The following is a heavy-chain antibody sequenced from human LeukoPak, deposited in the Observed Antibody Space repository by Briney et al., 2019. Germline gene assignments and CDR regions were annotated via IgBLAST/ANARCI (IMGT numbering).Heavy chain of an antibody. J-gene: IGHJ4*02. Sequence: PSVKVSCKASGGTFSSYTISWVRQAPGQGLEWMGRIIPILGIANYAQKFQGRVTITADKSTSTAYMELSSLRSEDTAVYYCARECVVATFQTVFDYWGQGTLVTVSS. V-gene: IGHV1-69*04. CDR1: GGTFSSYT. D-gene: IGHD5-12*01. CDR3: ARECVVATFQTVFDY. CDR2: IIPILGIA.